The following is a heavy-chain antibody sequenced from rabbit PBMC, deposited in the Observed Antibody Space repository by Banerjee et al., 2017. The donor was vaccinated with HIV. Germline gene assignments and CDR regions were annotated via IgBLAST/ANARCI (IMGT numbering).Heavy chain of an antibody. D-gene: IGHD8-1*01. CDR3: ARVYPDSRYFNL. V-gene: IGHV1S45*01. CDR1: GFSFSNKYV. J-gene: IGHJ4*01. CDR2: INTSSGNT. Sequence: QEQLVESGGDLVKPEGSLTLTCTASGFSFSNKYVMCWVRQAPGKGLEWIACINTSSGNTVYATWAKGRFTISRTSSTTVALQMTSLTAADTATYFCARVYPDSRYFNLWGQGTLVTVS.